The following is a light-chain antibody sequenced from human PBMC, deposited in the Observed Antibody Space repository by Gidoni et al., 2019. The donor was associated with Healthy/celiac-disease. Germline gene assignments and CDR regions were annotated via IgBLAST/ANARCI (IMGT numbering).Light chain of an antibody. CDR1: SSNIGAGYD. CDR2: GNS. Sequence: QSVLTQPPSVSGAPGQRVTISCTGSSSNIGAGYDVHWYQQLPGTAPKLLIYGNSNRPSGVPDRFSGSKSSTSASLASTGLQAEDEADYYCQPYDSSLSGFVVFGGGTKLTVL. J-gene: IGLJ2*01. V-gene: IGLV1-40*01. CDR3: QPYDSSLSGFVV.